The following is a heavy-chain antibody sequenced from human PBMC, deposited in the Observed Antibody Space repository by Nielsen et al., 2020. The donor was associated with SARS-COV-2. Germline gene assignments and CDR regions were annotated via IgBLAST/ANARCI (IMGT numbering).Heavy chain of an antibody. CDR1: GFTFSSYA. V-gene: IGHV3-13*01. CDR2: IGTAGDT. D-gene: IGHD3-3*01. Sequence: GESLKISCAASGFTFSSYAMHWVRQATGKGLEWVSAIGTAGDTYYPGSVKGRFTISRDNSKNSLYLQMNSLRAEDTALYHCARDLDDFWSGHSNNWFDPWGQGTLVTVSS. J-gene: IGHJ5*02. CDR3: ARDLDDFWSGHSNNWFDP.